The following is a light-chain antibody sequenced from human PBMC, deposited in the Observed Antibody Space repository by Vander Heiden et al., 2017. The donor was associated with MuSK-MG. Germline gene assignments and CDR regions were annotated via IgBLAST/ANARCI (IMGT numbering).Light chain of an antibody. CDR1: QTISSH. CDR3: QQTYSTLWT. CDR2: AAS. Sequence: DIQMTQSPSSLSASVGDRVTITYRASQTISSHLNWYHQKPGKALKLLIYAASSLQSGVPSRFSGSGSGTDFTLTISSLQPEDFATYYCQQTYSTLWTFGQGTKVEIK. J-gene: IGKJ1*01. V-gene: IGKV1-39*01.